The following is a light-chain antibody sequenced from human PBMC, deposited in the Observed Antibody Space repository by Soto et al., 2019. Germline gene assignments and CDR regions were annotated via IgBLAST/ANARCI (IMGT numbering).Light chain of an antibody. J-gene: IGKJ1*01. CDR1: QSVGSK. CDR3: QQYGSSGT. Sequence: EIVMTQSPATLSVSPGERATLSCRASQSVGSKLAWYQQKPGQAPRLLIYGASTRATGIPARFSGSGSGTEFTLTISSLQSEDFAVYYCQQYGSSGTFGQGTKVEIK. CDR2: GAS. V-gene: IGKV3-15*01.